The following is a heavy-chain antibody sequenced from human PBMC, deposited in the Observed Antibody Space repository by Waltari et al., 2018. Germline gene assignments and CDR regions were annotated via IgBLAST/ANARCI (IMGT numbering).Heavy chain of an antibody. Sequence: QLQLQESGSGLVKPSQTLSLTCAVSGGSISSVCYSWSWIRQPPGKGLEWIGYIYHSGSTYYNPSLKSRVTISVDRSKNQFSLKLSSVTAADTAVYYCAGFWSGTYYFDYWGQGTLVTVSS. CDR3: AGFWSGTYYFDY. J-gene: IGHJ4*02. V-gene: IGHV4-30-2*01. D-gene: IGHD3-3*01. CDR2: IYHSGST. CDR1: GGSISSVCYS.